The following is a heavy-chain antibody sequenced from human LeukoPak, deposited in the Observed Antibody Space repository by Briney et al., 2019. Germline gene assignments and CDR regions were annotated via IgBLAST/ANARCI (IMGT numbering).Heavy chain of an antibody. CDR3: AYSGSYNRVDY. V-gene: IGHV3-21*01. CDR1: GFTFSSYS. CDR2: ISSSSSYI. D-gene: IGHD1-26*01. J-gene: IGHJ4*02. Sequence: GGSLRLSCAASGFTFSSYSMNWVRQAPGKGLEWVSSISSSSSYIYYADSVKGRFTISRDNAKNSLYLQMNSLRAEDTAVYYCAYSGSYNRVDYWGQGTLVTVSS.